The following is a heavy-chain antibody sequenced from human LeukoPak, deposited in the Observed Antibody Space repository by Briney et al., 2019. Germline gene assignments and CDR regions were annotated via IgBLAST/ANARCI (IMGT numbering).Heavy chain of an antibody. CDR2: IYDRGYT. Sequence: PSETLSLTCTVSGDSIRTYYWSWIRQPPGKGLEWIGFIYDRGYTKYNPSLKSRATISVDMSKNQFSLKLSSVTAADTAVYYCARGGHYDSSGYPFWGQGTLSPSPQ. D-gene: IGHD3-22*01. V-gene: IGHV4-59*01. CDR1: GDSIRTYY. J-gene: IGHJ4*02. CDR3: ARGGHYDSSGYPF.